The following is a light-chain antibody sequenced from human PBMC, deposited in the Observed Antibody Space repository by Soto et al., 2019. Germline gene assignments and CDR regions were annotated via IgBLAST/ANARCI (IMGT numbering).Light chain of an antibody. CDR1: SSNIGSNY. V-gene: IGLV1-47*01. CDR3: AAWDDSLSVHYA. J-gene: IGLJ1*01. Sequence: QSVLTQPPSASGTPGQRVTISCSGSSSNIGSNYVYWYQQFPGTAPKLLIYRSNQRASGVPDRFSGSKSGTSASLAISGLRSEDEADYYCAAWDDSLSVHYAFGTGTKVTVL. CDR2: RSN.